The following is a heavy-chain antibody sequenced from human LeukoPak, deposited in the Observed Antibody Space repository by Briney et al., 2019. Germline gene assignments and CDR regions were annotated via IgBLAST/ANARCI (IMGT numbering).Heavy chain of an antibody. CDR1: GFTFSSYG. Sequence: GGSLRLSCAASGFTFSSYGMHWVRQAPGKGLEWVAVIWYDGSNKYYADSVKGRFTISRDNSKNTLYLQMNSLRAEDTAVYYCARDRDYGDYLFDCWGQGTLVTVSS. D-gene: IGHD4-17*01. J-gene: IGHJ4*02. V-gene: IGHV3-33*01. CDR3: ARDRDYGDYLFDC. CDR2: IWYDGSNK.